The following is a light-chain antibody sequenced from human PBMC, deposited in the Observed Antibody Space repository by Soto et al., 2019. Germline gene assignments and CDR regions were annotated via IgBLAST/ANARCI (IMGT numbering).Light chain of an antibody. CDR1: QSVSSY. V-gene: IGKV3-11*01. CDR3: QQRSKMPLT. J-gene: IGKJ1*01. CDR2: DAS. Sequence: EIVFTQSPGTLSLSPGERATLSCRASQSVSSYLAWYRQKPGQAPRLLIYDASNRETGIPARFSGTGSETEFTLTISSLEPEDFEIYYCQQRSKMPLTFGHGTQVDI.